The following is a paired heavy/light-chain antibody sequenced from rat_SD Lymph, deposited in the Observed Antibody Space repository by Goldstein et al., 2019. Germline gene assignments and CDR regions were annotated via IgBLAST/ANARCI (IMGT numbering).Light chain of an antibody. V-gene: IGKV1S14*01. CDR2: QVS. Sequence: DVVMTQTPPSLSVAIGQSVSISCKSSQSLVASDKNTYLNWLLQSPGRSPKRLIYQVSKLDSGVPDRFSGSGSEKDFTLKISRVEAEDLGVYYCLQGTHLPYTFGAGTKLELK. CDR1: QSLVASDKNTY. J-gene: IGKJ2-3*01. CDR3: LQGTHLPYT.
Heavy chain of an antibody. CDR2: ISSGSSYI. D-gene: IGHD4-2*01. CDR1: GFTFSNYG. V-gene: IGHV5-34*01. Sequence: EVQLVESGGGLVQPGRSLKLSCVASGFTFSNYGMNWIRQAPGKGLEWVAYISSGSSYIYYAETVKGRFTISRDNAKNTLYLQMTSLRSEDTALYYCARQLDRDWGQGTLVTVSS. J-gene: IGHJ3*01. CDR3: ARQLDRD.